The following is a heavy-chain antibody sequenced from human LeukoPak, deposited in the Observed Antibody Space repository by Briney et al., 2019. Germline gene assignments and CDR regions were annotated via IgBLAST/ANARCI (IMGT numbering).Heavy chain of an antibody. CDR2: INQAGTEK. CDR3: ARESNGWYTHFDY. D-gene: IGHD6-19*01. CDR1: GFTFSSYW. Sequence: PGGSLRLSCAASGFTFSSYWMSWVRQAPGKGLEWVANINQAGTEKYYVDSVMGRFTISGDNAKNSLYLQMNSLRAEDTAVYYCARESNGWYTHFDYWGQGTLVTVSS. V-gene: IGHV3-7*04. J-gene: IGHJ4*02.